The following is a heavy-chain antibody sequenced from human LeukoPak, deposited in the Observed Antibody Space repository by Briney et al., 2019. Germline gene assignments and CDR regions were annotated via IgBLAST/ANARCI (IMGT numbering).Heavy chain of an antibody. CDR2: ISYDGSNK. J-gene: IGHJ6*04. V-gene: IGHV3-30*18. D-gene: IGHD6-13*01. CDR3: AKDQDSSSWYGMDV. CDR1: GFTFSSYG. Sequence: GGSLRLSCAASGFTFSSYGMHWVRQAPGKGLEWVAVISYDGSNKYYAGSVKGRFAISRDNSKNTLYLQMNSLRAEDTAVYYCAKDQDSSSWYGMDVWGKGTTVTVSS.